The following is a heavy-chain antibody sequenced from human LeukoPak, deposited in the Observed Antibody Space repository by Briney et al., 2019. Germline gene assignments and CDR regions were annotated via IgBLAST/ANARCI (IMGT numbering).Heavy chain of an antibody. CDR2: ISAYNGNT. V-gene: IGHV1-18*01. CDR3: ARDGGDFWSGQSAFDI. Sequence: ASVKVSCKASGYTFTSYGISWVRQAPGQGLEWMGWISAYNGNTNYAQKLQGRVTMTTDTSTSTAYMELRSLRSDDTAVYYCARDGGDFWSGQSAFDIWGQGTMVTASS. D-gene: IGHD3-3*01. CDR1: GYTFTSYG. J-gene: IGHJ3*02.